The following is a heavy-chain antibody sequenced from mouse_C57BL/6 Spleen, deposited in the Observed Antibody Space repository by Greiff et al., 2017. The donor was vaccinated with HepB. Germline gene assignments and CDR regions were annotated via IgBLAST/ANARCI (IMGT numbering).Heavy chain of an antibody. CDR2: ISSGGDYI. J-gene: IGHJ1*03. CDR3: TRDLYYYGSSYWYFDV. CDR1: GFTFSSYA. V-gene: IGHV5-9-1*02. D-gene: IGHD1-1*01. Sequence: EVQLVESGEGLVKPGGSLKLSCAASGFTFSSYAMSWVRQTPEKRLEWVAYISSGGDYIYYADNVKGRFTISRDNARNTLYLQMSSLKSEDTAMYYCTRDLYYYGSSYWYFDVWGTGTTVTVSS.